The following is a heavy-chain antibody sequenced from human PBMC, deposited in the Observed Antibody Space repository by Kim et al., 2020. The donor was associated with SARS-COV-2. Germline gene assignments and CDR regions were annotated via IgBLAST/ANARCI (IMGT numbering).Heavy chain of an antibody. Sequence: SETLSLTCTVSGGSISSGDYYWSWIRQPPGKGLEWIGYIYYSGSTYYNPSLKSRVTISVDTSKNQFSLKLSSVTAADTAVYYCARGVTMVRGVITKPPYFDYWGQGTLVTVSS. D-gene: IGHD3-10*01. CDR3: ARGVTMVRGVITKPPYFDY. CDR1: GGSISSGDYY. J-gene: IGHJ4*02. V-gene: IGHV4-30-4*01. CDR2: IYYSGST.